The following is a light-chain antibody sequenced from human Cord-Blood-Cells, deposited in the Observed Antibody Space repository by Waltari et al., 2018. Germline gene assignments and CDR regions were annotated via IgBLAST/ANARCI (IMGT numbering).Light chain of an antibody. V-gene: IGLV2-11*01. CDR3: CSYAGSYTSYVV. CDR2: DVS. J-gene: IGLJ2*01. CDR1: SSDVGGYNY. Sequence: QSALTQPRSVSGSPGQSVTISCTGTSSDVGGYNYVSWYQQHPGKAPKLMIYDVSNRPSGVPDRFSGSKSGNTASLTISGLQAEDEADYYCCSYAGSYTSYVVFGGGTKLTVL.